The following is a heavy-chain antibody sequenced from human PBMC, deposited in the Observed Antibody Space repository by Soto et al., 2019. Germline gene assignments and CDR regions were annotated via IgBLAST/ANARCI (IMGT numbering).Heavy chain of an antibody. J-gene: IGHJ5*02. Sequence: QVQLQESGPGLVKPSQTISLTCTVYGGSISSGDYYWSWIRQHPEKGLEWIGYIYSSGSTYYNPSLKSRVTISVDTSKNQFSLKLSSVTAADTAVYYCARWWSGSRQGFDPWGQGTLVTVSS. CDR3: ARWWSGSRQGFDP. D-gene: IGHD3-3*01. V-gene: IGHV4-31*03. CDR1: GGSISSGDYY. CDR2: IYSSGST.